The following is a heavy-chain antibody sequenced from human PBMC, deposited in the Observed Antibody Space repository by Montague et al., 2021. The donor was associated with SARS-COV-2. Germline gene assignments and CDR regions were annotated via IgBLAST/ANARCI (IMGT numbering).Heavy chain of an antibody. CDR3: AREFRTYGYGGQYWCFDL. J-gene: IGHJ2*01. V-gene: IGHV4-34*01. CDR2: INHSGST. CDR1: GGSFSGYY. D-gene: IGHD3-10*01. Sequence: SETLSLTCAVYGGSFSGYYWSWIRQPPGKGLEWIGEINHSGSTNYNPSLKSRVTISIDKSKNQFSLKLSSVTAADTAVYYCAREFRTYGYGGQYWCFDLWGRGTLVTVSS.